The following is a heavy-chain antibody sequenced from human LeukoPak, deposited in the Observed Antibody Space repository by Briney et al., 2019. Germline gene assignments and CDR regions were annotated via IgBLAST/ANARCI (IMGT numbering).Heavy chain of an antibody. J-gene: IGHJ5*02. V-gene: IGHV4-4*07. CDR3: AREQTSSTSWYPVDWFDP. D-gene: IGHD2-2*01. CDR2: IYTSGST. Sequence: SETLSLTCTVSGGSISSYYWSWIRQPPGEGLEWIGRIYTSGSTNYNPSLKSRVTMSVDTSKNQFSLKLSSVTAADTAVYYCAREQTSSTSWYPVDWFDPWGQGTLVTVSS. CDR1: GGSISSYY.